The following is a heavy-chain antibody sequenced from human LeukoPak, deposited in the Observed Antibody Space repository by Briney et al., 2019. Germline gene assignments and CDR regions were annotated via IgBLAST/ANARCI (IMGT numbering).Heavy chain of an antibody. Sequence: ASVKVSCKASGYTFIDYYMHWVRQSPGQGLERLAWINPNSGGTYFAQKFQGRVTMTRDTSINTAYMELSSLGSDDTAVYYCARSPLTPNPHFDCWGQGTLVTVSS. CDR3: ARSPLTPNPHFDC. D-gene: IGHD3-16*01. CDR2: INPNSGGT. J-gene: IGHJ4*02. V-gene: IGHV1-2*02. CDR1: GYTFIDYY.